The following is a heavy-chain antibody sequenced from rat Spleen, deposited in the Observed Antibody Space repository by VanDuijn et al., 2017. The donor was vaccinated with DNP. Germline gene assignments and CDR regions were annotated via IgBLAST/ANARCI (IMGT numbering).Heavy chain of an antibody. CDR3: TTHGSIATISTGAMDV. J-gene: IGHJ4*01. D-gene: IGHD1-2*01. CDR1: GFTFNGYW. CDR2: INTDGGST. V-gene: IGHV5-58*01. Sequence: EVQLVETGGGLVQPGKSLKLSCVASGFTFNGYWMFWIRQAPGKGLEWVASINTDGGSTYYPGSVTGRFTISRDNAKSTLYLQMDSLRSEDTATYYCTTHGSIATISTGAMDVWGQGTSVTVSS.